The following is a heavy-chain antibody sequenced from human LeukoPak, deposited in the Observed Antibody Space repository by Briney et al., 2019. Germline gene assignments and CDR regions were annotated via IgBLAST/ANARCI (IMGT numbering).Heavy chain of an antibody. D-gene: IGHD2-15*01. CDR3: ARDILGRSNGGSNYFGMDV. CDR2: ISAYNGNT. CDR1: GYTFTSYG. V-gene: IGHV1-18*01. Sequence: ASVKVSCKASGYTFTSYGISWVRQAPGQGLEWMGWISAYNGNTNYAQKLQGRVTMTTDTSTSTAYMELRSLRSDDTAVYYCARDILGRSNGGSNYFGMDVWGQGTTVTVSS. J-gene: IGHJ6*02.